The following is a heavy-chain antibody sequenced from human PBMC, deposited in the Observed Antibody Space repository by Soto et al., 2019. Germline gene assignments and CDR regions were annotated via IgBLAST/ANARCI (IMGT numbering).Heavy chain of an antibody. CDR2: FNTYTGNP. CDR3: ARYVNYYDSSGLQDY. J-gene: IGHJ4*02. CDR1: GYSFTTYG. D-gene: IGHD3-22*01. V-gene: IGHV7-4-1*02. Sequence: ASVKVSCKASGYSFTTYGMNWVPQAPGQGLEWMGWFNTYTGNPTYAQGFTGRFVFSTDTSTSTAYMELRSLRSDDTAVYYCARYVNYYDSSGLQDYWGQGTLVTVSS.